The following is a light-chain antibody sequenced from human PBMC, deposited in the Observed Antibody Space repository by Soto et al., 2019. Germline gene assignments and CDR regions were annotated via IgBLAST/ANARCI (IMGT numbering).Light chain of an antibody. Sequence: EIVLTQSPGTLSLSPGERATLSCRASQSVGSSYLAWYQQKPGQAPRLLMYGASTRATGIPDRFTGSGSGTDFTLTISRLEPEDFAVYYCQQYNSAPRTFGQGTKADIK. J-gene: IGKJ1*01. V-gene: IGKV3-20*01. CDR3: QQYNSAPRT. CDR2: GAS. CDR1: QSVGSSY.